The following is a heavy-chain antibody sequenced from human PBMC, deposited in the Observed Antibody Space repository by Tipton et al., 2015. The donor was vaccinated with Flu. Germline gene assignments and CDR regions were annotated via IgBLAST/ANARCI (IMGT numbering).Heavy chain of an antibody. CDR2: IYHSGST. Sequence: TLSLTCTVSGYSISSGYYWGWIRQPPGKGLEWIGSIYHSGSTYYNPSLKSRVTISVDTSKNQFSLKLSSVTAADTAVYYCAREGVMKGQGGIFDYWGQGTLVTVSS. V-gene: IGHV4-38-2*02. D-gene: IGHD1-26*01. CDR3: AREGVMKGQGGIFDY. J-gene: IGHJ4*02. CDR1: GYSISSGYY.